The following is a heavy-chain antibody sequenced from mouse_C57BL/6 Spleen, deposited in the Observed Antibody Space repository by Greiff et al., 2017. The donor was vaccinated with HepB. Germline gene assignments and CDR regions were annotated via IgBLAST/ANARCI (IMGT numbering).Heavy chain of an antibody. CDR3: ARGGITTVVATADY. CDR2: INPNNGGT. Sequence: VQLQQSGPELVKPGASVKISCKASGYTFTDYYMNWVKQSHGKSLEWIGDINPNNGGTSYNQKFKGKATLTVDKSSSTAYMELRSLTSEDSAVYYCARGGITTVVATADYWGQGTTLTVSS. V-gene: IGHV1-26*01. CDR1: GYTFTDYY. D-gene: IGHD1-1*01. J-gene: IGHJ2*01.